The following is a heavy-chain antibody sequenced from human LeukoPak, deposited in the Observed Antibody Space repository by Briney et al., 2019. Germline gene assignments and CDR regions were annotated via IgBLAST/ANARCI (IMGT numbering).Heavy chain of an antibody. J-gene: IGHJ4*02. Sequence: SETLSLTCTVSGGSISTGGYYWSWIRQHPGKGLEWIGYIYYSGSTNYNPSLKSRVTISVDTSKNQFSLKLSSVTAADTAVYYCARGPIYDYVWGSYRGGYDYWGQGTLVTVSS. CDR1: GGSISTGGYY. D-gene: IGHD3-16*02. V-gene: IGHV4-61*08. CDR3: ARGPIYDYVWGSYRGGYDY. CDR2: IYYSGST.